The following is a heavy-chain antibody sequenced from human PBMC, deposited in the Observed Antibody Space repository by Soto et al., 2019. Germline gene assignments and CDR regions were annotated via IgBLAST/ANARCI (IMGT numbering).Heavy chain of an antibody. CDR2: ISSSSSYI. CDR3: AREGAVAGHYDY. Sequence: EVQLVESGGGLVKPGGSLRLSCAASGFTFSSYSMNWVRQAPGKGLEWVSSISSSSSYIYYAVSVKGRFTISRDNAKNSLYLKMNSPRAEDTAVYYCAREGAVAGHYDYWGQGTLVTVSS. CDR1: GFTFSSYS. D-gene: IGHD6-19*01. J-gene: IGHJ4*02. V-gene: IGHV3-21*01.